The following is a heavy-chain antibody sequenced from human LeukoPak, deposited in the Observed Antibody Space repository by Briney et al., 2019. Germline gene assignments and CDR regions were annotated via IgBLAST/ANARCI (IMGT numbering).Heavy chain of an antibody. CDR1: GYTFTGYY. CDR3: ARGGQYQLPYRHRFDP. CDR2: INPNSGGT. J-gene: IGHJ5*02. V-gene: IGHV1-2*02. Sequence: GASVKVSCKASGYTFTGYYMHWVRQAPGQGLEWMGWINPNSGGTNYAQKFQGRVTMTRDTSISTAYMELSRLRSDDTAVYYCARGGQYQLPYRHRFDPWGQGTLVTVSS. D-gene: IGHD2-2*02.